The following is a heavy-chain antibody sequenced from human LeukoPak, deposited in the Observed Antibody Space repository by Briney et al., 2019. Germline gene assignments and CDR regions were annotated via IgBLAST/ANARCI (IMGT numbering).Heavy chain of an antibody. CDR1: GFSFSSGVG. V-gene: IGHV2-5*02. D-gene: IGHD3-10*01. CDR2: IHWDDDK. J-gene: IGHJ4*02. Sequence: SGPTLVKPTQTLTLTCTFSGFSFSSGVGVGWIRQPPGKALEWIAFIHWDDDKRYSSSLKSRVTITKDTSTSQVVLTMTHMDPVDTATYYCARSVVLRGAVIKPFDYWGQGALVTVSS. CDR3: ARSVVLRGAVIKPFDY.